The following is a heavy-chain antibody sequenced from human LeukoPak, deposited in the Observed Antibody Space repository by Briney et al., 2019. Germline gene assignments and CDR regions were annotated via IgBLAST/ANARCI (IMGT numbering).Heavy chain of an antibody. J-gene: IGHJ4*02. CDR2: INPNSGGT. Sequence: ASVKVSCKASGYTFTGYYMHWVRQAPGQGLEWMGWINPNSGGTNYAQKFQGRVTMTEDTSTDTAYMELSSLRSEDTAVYYCATGRVTAANWGQGTLVTVSS. CDR3: ATGRVTAAN. V-gene: IGHV1-2*02. CDR1: GYTFTGYY. D-gene: IGHD6-13*01.